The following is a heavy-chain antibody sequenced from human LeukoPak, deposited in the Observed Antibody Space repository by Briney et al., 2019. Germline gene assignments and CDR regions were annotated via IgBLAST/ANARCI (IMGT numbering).Heavy chain of an antibody. Sequence: PSETLSLTCAVSGGSFSGYYWTWIRQPPGKGLEWIGEINHSGSANYNPSLKSRVTISLDTSKNQFSLKLSSVTAADTAVYYCARLGSQVTIDYWGQGTLVTVSS. CDR3: ARLGSQVTIDY. CDR2: INHSGSA. D-gene: IGHD1-26*01. J-gene: IGHJ4*02. V-gene: IGHV4-34*01. CDR1: GGSFSGYY.